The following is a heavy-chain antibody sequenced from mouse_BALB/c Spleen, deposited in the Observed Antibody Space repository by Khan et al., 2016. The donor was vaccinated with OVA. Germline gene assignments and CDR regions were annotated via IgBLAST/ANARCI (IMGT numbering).Heavy chain of an antibody. V-gene: IGHV9-3-1*01. CDR3: VRVHGGY. Sequence: QVQLKQSGPELKKPGETVKISCKAFGYTFKDYVMNWVKQSPGEGLKWMGWMNTYTGEPTYADDFEGRFAFSLETSANTAYLQISSLKDEDTATYFCVRVHGGYWGQGTALTVSS. J-gene: IGHJ2*01. CDR2: MNTYTGEP. CDR1: GYTFKDYV.